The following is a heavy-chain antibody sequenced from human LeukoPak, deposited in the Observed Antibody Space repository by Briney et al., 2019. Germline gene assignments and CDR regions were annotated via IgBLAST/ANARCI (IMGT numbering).Heavy chain of an antibody. CDR3: ASEWGDYSHFLRYHYMDV. Sequence: PGGSLRLSCAASGFIFSNEMNWVRQAPGKGLEWISYISTTGRTIYYADSVKGRFTISRDNAKSSLYLQMNSLRAEDTALYYCASEWGDYSHFLRYHYMDVWGKGTTVTVSS. V-gene: IGHV3-48*03. J-gene: IGHJ6*03. CDR1: GFIFSNE. CDR2: ISTTGRTI. D-gene: IGHD4-11*01.